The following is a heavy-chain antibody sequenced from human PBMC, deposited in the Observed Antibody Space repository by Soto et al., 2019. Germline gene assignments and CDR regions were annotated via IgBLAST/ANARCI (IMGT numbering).Heavy chain of an antibody. CDR1: GFTFSDYA. CDR2: VSHDGRNT. D-gene: IGHD6-19*01. J-gene: IGHJ4*02. V-gene: IGHV3-30*03. Sequence: VQLVESGGGVVQPGRSLRLSCAASGFTFSDYAMHWVRQAPGKGLEWVAVVSHDGRNTHYADSVKGRFTISRDSSKNTVSRERTTLGAEAAAVYCCAEGGGEWLVTSGFHNWGRGALVTVSS. CDR3: AEGGGEWLVTSGFHN.